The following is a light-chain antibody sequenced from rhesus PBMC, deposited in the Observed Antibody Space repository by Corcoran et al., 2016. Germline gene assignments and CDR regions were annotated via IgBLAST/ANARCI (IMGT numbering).Light chain of an antibody. CDR3: QQSYSTPFA. CDR2: EAS. CDR1: RAFTND. J-gene: IGKJ3*01. V-gene: IGKV1S8*01. Sequence: DIQMTQSPSSLSASLGDRVTITCRASRAFTNDLAWYQQKPGESPELLRDEASSLQRWIPPLFSGSGAGTEFTLTFGRLQSENFATDDCQQSYSTPFAFGHGNKLDI.